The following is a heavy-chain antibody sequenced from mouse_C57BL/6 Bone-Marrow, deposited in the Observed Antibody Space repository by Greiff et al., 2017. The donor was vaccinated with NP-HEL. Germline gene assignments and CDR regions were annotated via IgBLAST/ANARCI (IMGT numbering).Heavy chain of an antibody. J-gene: IGHJ2*01. V-gene: IGHV1-63*01. CDR3: ARSDRFRYYFDD. CDR2: IYPGGGYT. D-gene: IGHD2-14*01. CDR1: GYTFTNYW. Sequence: QVQLQQSGAELVRPGTSVKMSCKASGYTFTNYWIGWAKQRPGHGLEWIGDIYPGGGYTNYNEKFKGKATLTADKSSSTAYMQFSSLTAEDSAIYYCARSDRFRYYFDDWGQGTTLTVSS.